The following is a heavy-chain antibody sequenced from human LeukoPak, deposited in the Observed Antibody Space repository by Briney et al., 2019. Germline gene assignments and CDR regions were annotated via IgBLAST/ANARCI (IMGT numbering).Heavy chain of an antibody. CDR1: GYTFTSYG. Sequence: ASVKVSCKASGYTFTSYGISWVRQAPGQGLEWMGWISAYNGSTNYAQKLQGRVTMTTDTSTSTAYMELRSLRSDDTAVYYCARDTDVVVVAATHYYGMDVWGQGTTVTVSS. J-gene: IGHJ6*02. D-gene: IGHD2-15*01. V-gene: IGHV1-18*01. CDR3: ARDTDVVVVAATHYYGMDV. CDR2: ISAYNGST.